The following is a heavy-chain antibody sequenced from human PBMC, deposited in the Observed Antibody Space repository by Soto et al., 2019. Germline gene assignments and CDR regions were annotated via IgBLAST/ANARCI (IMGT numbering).Heavy chain of an antibody. D-gene: IGHD2-15*01. CDR2: IYPGDSDT. CDR3: ARRIEVCSGGSCYPGEYYYYYMDV. CDR1: GYSFTSYW. Sequence: PGESLTISCKGSGYSFTSYWIGWVRQMPGKGLEWMGIIYPGDSDTRYSPSFQGQVTISADKSISTAYLQWSSLKASDTAMYYFARRIEVCSGGSCYPGEYYYYYMDVWGKGTTVTVSS. V-gene: IGHV5-51*01. J-gene: IGHJ6*03.